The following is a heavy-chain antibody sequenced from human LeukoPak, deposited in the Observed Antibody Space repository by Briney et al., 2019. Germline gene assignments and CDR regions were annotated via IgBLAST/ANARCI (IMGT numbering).Heavy chain of an antibody. D-gene: IGHD4-23*01. V-gene: IGHV3-23*01. CDR2: ISGSGGST. J-gene: IGHJ4*02. CDR3: AKAVYYGGNLRYFDY. CDR1: GFTFSSYA. Sequence: GGSLRLSCAASGFTFSSYAMSWVRQAPGKGLEWVSAISGSGGSTYYADSVKGLFTISRDNSKNTLYLQMNSLRAEDTAVYYCAKAVYYGGNLRYFDYWGQGTLVTVSS.